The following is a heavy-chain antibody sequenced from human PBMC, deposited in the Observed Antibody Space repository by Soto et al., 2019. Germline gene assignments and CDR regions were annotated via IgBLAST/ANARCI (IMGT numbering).Heavy chain of an antibody. CDR1: GFTVSSNY. V-gene: IGHV3-53*01. J-gene: IGHJ4*02. CDR2: IYSGGST. D-gene: IGHD1-26*01. Sequence: WGSLILSCAASGFTVSSNYMSWVRQAPGKGLEWVSIIYSGGSTYYADSVKGRFTITRDNSKNTLYLQMNSLRAEDTPLSYCAGGGTHELFDYWAQGTLVTVSS. CDR3: AGGGTHELFDY.